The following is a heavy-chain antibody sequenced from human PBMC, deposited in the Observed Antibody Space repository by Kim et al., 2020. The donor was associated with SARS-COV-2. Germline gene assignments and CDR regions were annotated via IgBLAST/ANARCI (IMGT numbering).Heavy chain of an antibody. CDR3: ARGPPRPYYYDSSGSEYFQH. CDR1: GFTFSSYS. J-gene: IGHJ1*01. V-gene: IGHV3-21*01. D-gene: IGHD3-22*01. Sequence: GGSLRLSCAASGFTFSSYSMNWVRQAPGKGLEWVSSISSSSSYIYYADSVKGRFTISRDNAKNSLYLQMNSLRAEDTAVYYCARGPPRPYYYDSSGSEYFQHWGQGTLVTVSS. CDR2: ISSSSSYI.